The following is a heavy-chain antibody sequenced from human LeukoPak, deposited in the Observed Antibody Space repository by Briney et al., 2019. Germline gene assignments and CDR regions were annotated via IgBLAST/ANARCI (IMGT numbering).Heavy chain of an antibody. D-gene: IGHD6-19*01. Sequence: GGSLRLSCAVSGFTFSDHFLDWVRQAPGKGLEWVGRSRNKAKSYTTEYAASVKRRFTISRDDSKNSLYLQMNSLETEDTAVYYCVRVGSVSGSDYLDYWGQGTLVTVSS. CDR1: GFTFSDHF. V-gene: IGHV3-72*01. CDR2: SRNKAKSYTT. CDR3: VRVGSVSGSDYLDY. J-gene: IGHJ4*02.